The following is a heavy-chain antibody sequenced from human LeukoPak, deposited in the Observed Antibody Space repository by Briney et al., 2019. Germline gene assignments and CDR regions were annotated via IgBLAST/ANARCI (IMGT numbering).Heavy chain of an antibody. Sequence: LSLTCTVSGGSISSSSYYWGWIRQAPGKGLEWVSYITSSATTYYADSVKGRFTISRDNAKTSLYLQMNSLRAEDTAVYYCARDLGPHSSSPNSGAFDIWGQGTMVTVSS. V-gene: IGHV3-11*04. D-gene: IGHD6-6*01. CDR2: ITSSATT. J-gene: IGHJ3*02. CDR1: GGSISSSSYY. CDR3: ARDLGPHSSSPNSGAFDI.